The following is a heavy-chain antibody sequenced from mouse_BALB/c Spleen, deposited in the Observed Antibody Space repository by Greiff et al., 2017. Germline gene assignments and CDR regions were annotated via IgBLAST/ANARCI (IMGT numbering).Heavy chain of an antibody. J-gene: IGHJ3*01. CDR3: AYDYAY. D-gene: IGHD2-4*01. Sequence: QVQLKQSGPELVKPGASVRISCKASGYTFTSYYIHWVKQRPGQGLEWIGWIYPGNVNTKYNEKFKGKATLTADKSSSTAYMQLSSLTSEDSAVYFCAYDYAYWGQGTLVTVSA. CDR1: GYTFTSYY. V-gene: IGHV1S56*01. CDR2: IYPGNVNT.